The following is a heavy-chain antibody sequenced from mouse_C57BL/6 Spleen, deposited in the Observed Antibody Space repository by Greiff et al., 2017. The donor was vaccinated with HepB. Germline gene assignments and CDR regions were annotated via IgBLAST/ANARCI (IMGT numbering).Heavy chain of an antibody. CDR3: ARRGYDGYPPFDY. Sequence: VQLQQSGPELVKPGASVKMSCKASGYTFTDYNMHWVKQSHGKSLEWIGYINPNNGGTSYNQKFKGKATLTVNKSSSTAYMELRSLTSEDSAVYYCARRGYDGYPPFDYWGQGTTLTVSS. V-gene: IGHV1-22*01. CDR1: GYTFTDYN. CDR2: INPNNGGT. J-gene: IGHJ2*01. D-gene: IGHD2-3*01.